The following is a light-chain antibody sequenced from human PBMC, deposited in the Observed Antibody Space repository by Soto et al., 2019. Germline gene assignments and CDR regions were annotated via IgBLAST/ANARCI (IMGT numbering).Light chain of an antibody. CDR2: GAF. CDR1: PSVTNF. V-gene: IGKV3-11*01. J-gene: IGKJ5*01. Sequence: EIVLTQSPATLSLSPGEIATLSCRASPSVTNFLAWYQQKPGQAPRLLIYGAFNRATGIPARFSVSGSGTDFTLTISSLEPADSAIYYCQQRNSWPPVTFGQGTRLEIK. CDR3: QQRNSWPPVT.